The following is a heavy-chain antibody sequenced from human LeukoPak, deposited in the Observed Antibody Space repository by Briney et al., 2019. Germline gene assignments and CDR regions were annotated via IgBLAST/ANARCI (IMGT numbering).Heavy chain of an antibody. CDR2: INHSGST. V-gene: IGHV4-34*01. CDR3: ARRGYGLDY. CDR1: GGSFSGYY. Sequence: SETLSLTCAVYGGSFSGYYWSWIRQPPGKGLEWIGEINHSGSTNYNPSLKSRVTISVDTSKNQFSLELSSVTAADTAVYYCARRGYGLDYWGQGTLVTVSS. J-gene: IGHJ4*02. D-gene: IGHD4-17*01.